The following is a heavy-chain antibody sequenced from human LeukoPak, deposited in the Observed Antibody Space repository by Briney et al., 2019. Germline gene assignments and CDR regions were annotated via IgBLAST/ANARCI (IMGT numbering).Heavy chain of an antibody. D-gene: IGHD5-18*01. CDR1: ALTCSTYA. CDR3: AKDLSVDTAIFDY. CDR2: ISGYGGST. J-gene: IGHJ4*02. Sequence: GSQSLWGAASALTCSTYAMSWVPQAPGKVRISVSGISGYGGSTHYADSVKGRFTISRDNSKNTLYLQMNSLRAEDTAVYYCAKDLSVDTAIFDYWGQGTLVTVSS. V-gene: IGHV3-23*01.